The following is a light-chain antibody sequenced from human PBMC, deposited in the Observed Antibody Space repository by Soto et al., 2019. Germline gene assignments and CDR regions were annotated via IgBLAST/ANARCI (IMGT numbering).Light chain of an antibody. J-gene: IGKJ5*01. Sequence: IVLTQSPGTLSLSPGERATLSCRASQSVSNNYLAWYQQKPGQAPRLLIYGASNRATGIPDRFSGSGSGTDFTLTISRLEPEDFAVYFCQQYGSSPITFGQGTRLEI. CDR2: GAS. CDR3: QQYGSSPIT. V-gene: IGKV3-20*01. CDR1: QSVSNNY.